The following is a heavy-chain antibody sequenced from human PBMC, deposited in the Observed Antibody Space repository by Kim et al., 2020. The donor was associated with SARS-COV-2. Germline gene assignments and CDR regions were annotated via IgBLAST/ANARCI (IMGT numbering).Heavy chain of an antibody. CDR3: ARGYSPYVTGLDAFDI. D-gene: IGHD3-10*01. Sequence: GGSLRLSCAASGFTFSSYGMHWVRQAPGKGLEWVAVIWYDGSNKYYADSVKGRFTISRDNSKNTLYLQMNSLRAEDTAVYYCARGYSPYVTGLDAFDIWGQGTMVTVSS. V-gene: IGHV3-33*01. J-gene: IGHJ3*02. CDR2: IWYDGSNK. CDR1: GFTFSSYG.